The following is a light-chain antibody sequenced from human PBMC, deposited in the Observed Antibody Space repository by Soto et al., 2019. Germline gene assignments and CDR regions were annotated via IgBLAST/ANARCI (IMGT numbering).Light chain of an antibody. CDR1: SSDVGGYSY. CDR2: EVS. J-gene: IGLJ3*02. V-gene: IGLV2-8*01. CDR3: QSYDSSLSTWV. Sequence: QSVLTQPPSASGSPGQSVTISCTGTSSDVGGYSYVSWYQHHPGTAPRLTIYEVSKRPSGVPDRFSGSKSGNTASLTVSGLQAEDEADYYCQSYDSSLSTWVFGGGTKLTVL.